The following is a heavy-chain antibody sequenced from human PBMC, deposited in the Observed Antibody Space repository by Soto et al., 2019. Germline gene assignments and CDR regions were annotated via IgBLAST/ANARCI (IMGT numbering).Heavy chain of an antibody. CDR3: ARWVVVVVASTGGLDV. D-gene: IGHD2-15*01. CDR1: GGSISSSDYY. V-gene: IGHV4-31*03. CDR2: IYYSGST. Sequence: QVQLQESGPGLVKPSQTLSLTCTVSGGSISSSDYYWSWIRQHPGKGLEWIGYIYYSGSTRYNPSLQRRLTISLDTSKNQFSLNLSSVTAADTAVYYCARWVVVVVASTGGLDVWGHGTTVSVSS. J-gene: IGHJ6*02.